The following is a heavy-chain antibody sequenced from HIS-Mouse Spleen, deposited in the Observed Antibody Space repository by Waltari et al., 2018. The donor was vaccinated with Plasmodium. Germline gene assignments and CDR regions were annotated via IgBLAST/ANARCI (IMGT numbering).Heavy chain of an antibody. Sequence: QVQLQQWGAGPLQPSAPLSLTCAVYGGSFSCSSCSWLRQPPGKGPEWIGEINQSGSTNYNPSLKSRVTISVDTSKNQFSLKLSSVTAADTAVYYCARVTSSGVYGYFDLWGRGTLVTVSS. CDR1: GGSFSCSS. CDR3: ARVTSSGVYGYFDL. CDR2: INQSGST. J-gene: IGHJ2*01. D-gene: IGHD3-3*01. V-gene: IGHV4-34*01.